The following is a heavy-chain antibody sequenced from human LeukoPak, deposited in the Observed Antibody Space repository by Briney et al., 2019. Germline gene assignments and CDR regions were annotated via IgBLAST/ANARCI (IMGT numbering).Heavy chain of an antibody. V-gene: IGHV1-18*01. D-gene: IGHD3-10*01. CDR2: ISAYNGNT. Sequence: ASVKVSCKASGYTFTSYGISWVRQAPGQGLEWMGWISAYNGNTNYAQKLQGRVTMTTDTSTSTAYMELRSLRSDDTAVYYCARDAPYYYGSGTMRIDYWGQGTLVTVSS. J-gene: IGHJ4*02. CDR3: ARDAPYYYGSGTMRIDY. CDR1: GYTFTSYG.